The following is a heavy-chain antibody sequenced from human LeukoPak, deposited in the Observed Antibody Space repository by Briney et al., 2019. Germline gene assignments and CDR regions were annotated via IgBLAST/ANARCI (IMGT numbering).Heavy chain of an antibody. J-gene: IGHJ4*02. CDR2: ISYDGSNK. V-gene: IGHV3-30*18. CDR1: GFTFSSYG. Sequence: GRSLRLSCAASGFTFSSYGMHWVRQAPGKELEWVAVISYDGSNKYYADSVKGRFTISRDNSKNTLYLQMNSLRAEDTAVYYCAKGNTAMVTHYYFDYWGQGTLVTVSS. CDR3: AKGNTAMVTHYYFDY. D-gene: IGHD5-18*01.